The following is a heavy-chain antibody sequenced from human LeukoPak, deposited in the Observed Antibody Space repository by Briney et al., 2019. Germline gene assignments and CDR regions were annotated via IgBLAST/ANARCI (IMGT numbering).Heavy chain of an antibody. CDR1: GFTFSSFW. D-gene: IGHD3-10*01. Sequence: GGSLRLSCAASGFTFSSFWMSRVRHAPGKGLEWVANIKGDGDAIYYLGSVKGRFSISRDNAKNLLFLQMSSLTAEDTAVYYCARDGSSFDYWGQGVLVTVSS. CDR3: ARDGSSFDY. J-gene: IGHJ4*02. CDR2: IKGDGDAI. V-gene: IGHV3-7*01.